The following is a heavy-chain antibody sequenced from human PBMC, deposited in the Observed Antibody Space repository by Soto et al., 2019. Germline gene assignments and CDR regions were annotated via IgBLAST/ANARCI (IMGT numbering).Heavy chain of an antibody. CDR3: ARRAGGAVVWYYDL. Sequence: EEHLLESGGGVVQRGGSLRLSCAASGFIFSNYAMTWVRQAPGKGLEWVSRISGRGGSTYYADSVKGRLTMSRDNSKNTLYLQMNSLSAEDTAIYYCARRAGGAVVWYYDLWGRGTLFTV. CDR2: ISGRGGST. V-gene: IGHV3-23*01. CDR1: GFIFSNYA. D-gene: IGHD2-21*01. J-gene: IGHJ2*01.